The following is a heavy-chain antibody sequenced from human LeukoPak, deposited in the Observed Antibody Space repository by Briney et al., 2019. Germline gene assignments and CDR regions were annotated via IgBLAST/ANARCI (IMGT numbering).Heavy chain of an antibody. CDR1: GLTFSSYA. V-gene: IGHV3-23*02. D-gene: IGHD3-10*01. Sequence: GGSLRLSCAASGLTFSSYAMSWVRQAPGKGLVWGSAISGSGGSTYYNPSLKSRVTISVDTSKNQFSLKLSSVTAADTAVYYCARGGGRGLPNLDYWGQGTLVTVSS. CDR3: ARGGGRGLPNLDY. J-gene: IGHJ4*02. CDR2: ISGSGGST.